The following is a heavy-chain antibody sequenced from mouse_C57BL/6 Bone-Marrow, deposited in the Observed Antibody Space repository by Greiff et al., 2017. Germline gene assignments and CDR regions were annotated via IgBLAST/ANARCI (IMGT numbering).Heavy chain of an antibody. CDR2: IDPENGDT. J-gene: IGHJ2*01. D-gene: IGHD3-2*02. Sequence: EVQLQQSGAELVRPGASVKLSCTASGFNIKDDYMHWVKQRPEQGLEWIGWIDPENGDTEYASKFQGKATITADTSSNTAYLQLSSLTSEDTAVYYCTTSPAQATPDYWGQGTTLTVSS. V-gene: IGHV14-4*01. CDR1: GFNIKDDY. CDR3: TTSPAQATPDY.